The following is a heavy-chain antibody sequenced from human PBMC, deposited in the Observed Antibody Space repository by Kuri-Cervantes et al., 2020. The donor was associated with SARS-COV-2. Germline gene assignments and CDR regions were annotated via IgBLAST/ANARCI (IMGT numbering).Heavy chain of an antibody. Sequence: ASVKVSCKASGYTFSSYGISWVRQAPGQGLEWMGWISSYNGKTGYAPRFQDRITMTTDTSTSTAYMELRSLRSDDTAVYYCARIGNYYYGSGSYFDYWGQGTLVTVSS. J-gene: IGHJ4*02. CDR3: ARIGNYYYGSGSYFDY. CDR2: ISSYNGKT. V-gene: IGHV1-18*04. CDR1: GYTFSSYG. D-gene: IGHD3-10*01.